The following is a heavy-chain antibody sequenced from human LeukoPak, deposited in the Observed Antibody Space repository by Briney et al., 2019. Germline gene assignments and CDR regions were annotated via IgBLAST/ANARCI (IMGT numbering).Heavy chain of an antibody. Sequence: GGSLRLSCAASGFTFSNYAMSWVRQAPGKGLEWVSGISDSGASTYYADFVKGRFTISRDNSKHTLYLQRNSLRAEDTAVYYCAKRTRRYYFDYWGQGTLVTVSS. CDR1: GFTFSNYA. V-gene: IGHV3-23*01. J-gene: IGHJ4*02. CDR3: AKRTRRYYFDY. CDR2: ISDSGAST. D-gene: IGHD2-2*01.